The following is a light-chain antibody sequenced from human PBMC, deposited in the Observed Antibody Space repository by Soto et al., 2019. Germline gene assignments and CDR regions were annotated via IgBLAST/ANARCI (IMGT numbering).Light chain of an antibody. V-gene: IGKV3D-15*01. J-gene: IGKJ5*01. Sequence: ERVMTQYPATLSVSKGEIATLSCRASQTVLSNVAWYQQKPGQAPRLLIYDASNRATGIPARFSGSGSGTNFTLTISSLQPEDVGTYYCQKDNRAPITFGQGTRLEIK. CDR2: DAS. CDR1: QTVLSN. CDR3: QKDNRAPIT.